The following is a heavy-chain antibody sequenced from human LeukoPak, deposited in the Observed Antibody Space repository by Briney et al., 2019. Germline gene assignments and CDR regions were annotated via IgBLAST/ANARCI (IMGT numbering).Heavy chain of an antibody. D-gene: IGHD3-10*01. V-gene: IGHV3-15*07. CDR1: GFNFNNAW. J-gene: IGHJ2*01. CDR2: IKSRTDGGTT. CDR3: ARDREVLGNWYFDL. Sequence: GGSLRLSCTTSGFNFNNAWMNWVRQAPGKGLEWVGRIKSRTDGGTTVYSAPVKGRFTISRDDSKSTLYLQMNSLKIEDTAVYYCARDREVLGNWYFDLWGRGTLVTVSS.